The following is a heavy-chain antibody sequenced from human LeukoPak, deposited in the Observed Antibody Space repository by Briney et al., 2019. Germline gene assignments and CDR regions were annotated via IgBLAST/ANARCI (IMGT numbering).Heavy chain of an antibody. CDR3: ARDSYGGNWSLGY. CDR1: GFTFTGYY. CDR2: VNPNSGGT. Sequence: ASVRVSRKASGFTFTGYYIHWVRQAPGQGLEWMGWVNPNSGGTNYAQMFQGRVTMTRDTSINTTYMELSGLRSDDTAVYYCARDSYGGNWSLGYWGQRAQLTVSS. D-gene: IGHD4-23*01. J-gene: IGHJ4*02. V-gene: IGHV1-2*02.